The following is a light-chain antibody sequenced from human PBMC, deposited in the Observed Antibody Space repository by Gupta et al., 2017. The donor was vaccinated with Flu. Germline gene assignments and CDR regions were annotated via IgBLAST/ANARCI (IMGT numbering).Light chain of an antibody. Sequence: SVLTQPPSVSSAPGQMVTISCSGTSSNIGSNYVAWCHQCAATAPKVLIYENHKRPSGIPDRFSGSKSGTSATLDITGLQTGDEADYYCVTWDTSLTDHVVFGGGTRLTVL. V-gene: IGLV1-51*02. J-gene: IGLJ2*01. CDR3: VTWDTSLTDHVV. CDR1: SSNIGSNY. CDR2: ENH.